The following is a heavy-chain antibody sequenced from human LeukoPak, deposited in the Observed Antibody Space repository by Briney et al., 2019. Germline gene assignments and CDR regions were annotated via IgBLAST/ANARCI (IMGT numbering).Heavy chain of an antibody. Sequence: SGGSLRLSCAASGFTFDDYAMHWVRQAPGKGLEWVSLISGDGGSTHYADSVKGRFTISRDNSKNSLYLQMNSLRTEDTALYYCAKDIVSGYDDDAFDIWGQGTMVTVSS. CDR2: ISGDGGST. D-gene: IGHD5-12*01. V-gene: IGHV3-43*02. CDR3: AKDIVSGYDDDAFDI. J-gene: IGHJ3*02. CDR1: GFTFDDYA.